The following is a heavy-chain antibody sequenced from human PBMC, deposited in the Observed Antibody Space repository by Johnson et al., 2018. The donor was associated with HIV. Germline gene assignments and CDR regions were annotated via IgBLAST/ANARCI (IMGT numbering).Heavy chain of an antibody. CDR3: IKETGANSAFDI. CDR1: GFTFSNFG. D-gene: IGHD1-7*01. Sequence: QVQLVESGGGVVQHGRSLRLSCAASGFTFSNFGMHWVRQAPGKGLEWVAVISYDGTNKYYADPVKGRFRISRDNSKDTVYLQVNSLRGEDTALYYCIKETGANSAFDIWGQGTTVTVSS. V-gene: IGHV3-30*18. CDR2: ISYDGTNK. J-gene: IGHJ3*02.